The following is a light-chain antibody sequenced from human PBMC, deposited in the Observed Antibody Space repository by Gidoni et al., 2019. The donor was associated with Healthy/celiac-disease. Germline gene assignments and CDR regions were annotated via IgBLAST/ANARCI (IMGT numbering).Light chain of an antibody. V-gene: IGKV1-39*01. CDR1: QSISSY. CDR3: QQSYSTPQT. CDR2: AAS. J-gene: IGKJ1*01. Sequence: DIQMNQSPSSLSASVGDRVTITCRASQSISSYLNWYQQKPGKAPKLLIYAASSLQSGVPSRFSGSGSGTDFTLTIISLQPEDFATYYCQQSYSTPQTFGQGTKVEIK.